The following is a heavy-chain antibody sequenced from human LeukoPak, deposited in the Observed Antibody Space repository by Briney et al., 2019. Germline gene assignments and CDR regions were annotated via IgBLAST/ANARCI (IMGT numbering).Heavy chain of an antibody. CDR2: IYYSGST. Sequence: PSETLPLTCTVSGGSVIGYYWSWIRQSPGMGLEWIGFIYYSGSTSYNPSLKSRVTISVDTSKNQFSLKLSSVTAADTAVYYCARHLYGDFHWGQGTLVTVSS. CDR3: ARHLYGDFH. D-gene: IGHD4-17*01. CDR1: GGSVIGYY. J-gene: IGHJ4*02. V-gene: IGHV4-59*08.